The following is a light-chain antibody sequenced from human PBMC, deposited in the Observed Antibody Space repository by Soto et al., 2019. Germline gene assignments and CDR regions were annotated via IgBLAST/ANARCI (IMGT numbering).Light chain of an antibody. V-gene: IGKV3-15*01. CDR2: GAS. Sequence: EIVMTQSPATLSVSPGERATLSCRASQSISNDLAWYQQKPGQAPCLLIYGASTRATGIPARFSGSGSGTDFTVTISSLQSEDFAVYYCQQYNNWSWTFGQGTKVEIK. CDR3: QQYNNWSWT. CDR1: QSISND. J-gene: IGKJ1*01.